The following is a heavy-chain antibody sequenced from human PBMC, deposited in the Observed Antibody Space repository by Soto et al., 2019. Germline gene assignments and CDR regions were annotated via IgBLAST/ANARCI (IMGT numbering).Heavy chain of an antibody. CDR1: GGSISGHS. V-gene: IGHV4-4*07. CDR3: VRGRSYSVYDF. J-gene: IGHJ4*02. Sequence: TLSLTCTVSGGSISGHSWVWIRQPAGKGLEWIGHIYPSGSTSYNPSLRSRVTMSLDTSTNKIFLNLTSVTAADTAVFYCVRGRSYSVYDFWGPGTLVTVSS. D-gene: IGHD5-12*01. CDR2: IYPSGST.